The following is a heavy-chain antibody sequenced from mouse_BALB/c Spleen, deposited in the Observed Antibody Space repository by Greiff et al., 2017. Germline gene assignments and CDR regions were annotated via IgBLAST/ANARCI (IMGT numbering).Heavy chain of an antibody. V-gene: IGHV5-6*03. Sequence: EVKLVESGGGLVQPGGSLKLSCAASGFTFSSYGMSWVRQTPDKRLEWVATISSGGSYTYYPDSVKGRFTISRDNAKNTLYLQMSSLKSEDTAMYYCARLTGTGAMDYWGQGTSVTVSS. CDR1: GFTFSSYG. CDR2: ISSGGSYT. D-gene: IGHD4-1*01. J-gene: IGHJ4*01. CDR3: ARLTGTGAMDY.